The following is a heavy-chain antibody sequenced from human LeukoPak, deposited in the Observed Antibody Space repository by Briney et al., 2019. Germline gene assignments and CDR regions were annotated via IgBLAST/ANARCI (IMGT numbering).Heavy chain of an antibody. D-gene: IGHD3-10*01. J-gene: IGHJ4*02. CDR2: IIPILGIA. CDR3: ARDRYYGSGSFPEDY. V-gene: IGHV1-69*04. CDR1: GGTLSSYA. Sequence: SVKVSCKASGGTLSSYAISWVRQAPGQGLEWMGRIIPILGIANYAQKFQGRVTITADKSTSTAYMELSSLRSEDTAVYYCARDRYYGSGSFPEDYWGQGTLVTVSS.